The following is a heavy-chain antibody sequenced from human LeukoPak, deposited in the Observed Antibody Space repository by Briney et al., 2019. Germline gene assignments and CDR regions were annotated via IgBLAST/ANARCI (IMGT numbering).Heavy chain of an antibody. CDR2: ISLIGET. CDR3: SRESGAFCPFGY. D-gene: IGHD1-26*01. Sequence: SETLSLTCGVYGGSISSTNWWSGVRPPPGQGLEGIGEISLIGETNYKTSLNGRVTIARDKSRNQLYRELRPVTAADTAIYYCSRESGAFCPFGYWGQGTLVIVPP. CDR1: GGSISSTNW. V-gene: IGHV4/OR15-8*01. J-gene: IGHJ4*02.